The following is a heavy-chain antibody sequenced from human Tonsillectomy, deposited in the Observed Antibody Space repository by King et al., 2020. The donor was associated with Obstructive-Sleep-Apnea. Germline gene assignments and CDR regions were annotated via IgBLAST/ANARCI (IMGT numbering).Heavy chain of an antibody. CDR3: VKDRLGVLPDAFDL. Sequence: VQLVESGGGSVQPGRSLRLSCAASGFTFDDYAMHWVRQAPGKGLEWVSGINWNSGNIGYADPVKGRFTISRDNAKNSLYLKMNSLRAEDMVLYYCVKDRLGVLPDAFDLWGRGTMVSVSS. CDR2: INWNSGNI. J-gene: IGHJ3*01. V-gene: IGHV3-9*03. D-gene: IGHD3-16*01. CDR1: GFTFDDYA.